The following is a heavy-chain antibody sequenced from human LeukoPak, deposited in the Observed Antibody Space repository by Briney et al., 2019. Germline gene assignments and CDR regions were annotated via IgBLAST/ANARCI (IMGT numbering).Heavy chain of an antibody. CDR2: ISSSGSTI. CDR3: ARGSSSWSNYYYYYMDV. CDR1: GFTFNSYE. J-gene: IGHJ6*03. Sequence: GGSLRLSCAASGFTFNSYEMNWVRQAPGKGLEWVSYISSSGSTIYYADSVKGRFTISRDNAKNSLYLQMNSLRAEDTAVYYCARGSSSWSNYYYYYMDVWGKGTTVTVSS. D-gene: IGHD6-13*01. V-gene: IGHV3-48*03.